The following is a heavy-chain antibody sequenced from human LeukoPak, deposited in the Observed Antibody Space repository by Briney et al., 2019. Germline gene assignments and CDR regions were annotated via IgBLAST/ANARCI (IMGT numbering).Heavy chain of an antibody. CDR2: ISSSSSYI. D-gene: IGHD2-2*01. V-gene: IGHV3-21*01. J-gene: IGHJ4*02. CDR1: GFTFSSYS. CDR3: ARDSSTVDPPY. Sequence: GGSLRLSCAASGFTFSSYSMNWVRQAPGKGLEWVSSISSSSSYIYYADSVKGRFTISRDNAKSSLYLQMNSLRAEDTAVYYCARDSSTVDPPYWGQGTLVTVSS.